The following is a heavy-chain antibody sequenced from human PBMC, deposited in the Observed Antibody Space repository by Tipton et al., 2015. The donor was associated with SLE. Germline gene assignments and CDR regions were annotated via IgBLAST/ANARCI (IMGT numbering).Heavy chain of an antibody. CDR1: GGSISSHY. CDR3: ARGLPTWGGYVHFDS. D-gene: IGHD7-27*01. V-gene: IGHV4-59*11. J-gene: IGHJ4*02. Sequence: TLSLTCIVSGGSISSHYWNWIRQPPGRGLEWIGEIFHTGSTNYNTALQSRATISLDTSQTQFSLTLKSVTAADTAVYFCARGLPTWGGYVHFDSWGQGALVSVSS. CDR2: IFHTGST.